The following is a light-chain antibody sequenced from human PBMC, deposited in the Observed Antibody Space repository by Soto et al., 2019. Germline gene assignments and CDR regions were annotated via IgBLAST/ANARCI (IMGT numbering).Light chain of an antibody. CDR2: GVS. J-gene: IGKJ1*01. CDR1: QSVSTSY. V-gene: IGKV3-20*01. CDR3: QQYGGSPPWT. Sequence: EIVLTQSPGTLSLSPGERATLSCRASQSVSTSYLAWYRQKPGQAPRLLIYGVSTRATGIPDRFSGSGSGTDFTLTISRLEPEDFAVYYCQQYGGSPPWTFGQGTKVEIK.